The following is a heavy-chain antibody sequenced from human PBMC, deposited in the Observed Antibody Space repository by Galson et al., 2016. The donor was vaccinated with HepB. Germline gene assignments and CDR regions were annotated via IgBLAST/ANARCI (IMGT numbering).Heavy chain of an antibody. CDR2: VIPMFGTP. V-gene: IGHV1-69*13. Sequence: SVKVSCKASGGTFSSFGISWVRQAPGQGLEWVGGVIPMFGTPNYAQKFQGRVTITADERTSTAYLELSSLRSEDTALYYCARDGCTDGICYTRKNFNYSYGLDVWGQGTTVTVTS. CDR1: GGTFSSFG. D-gene: IGHD2-2*02. J-gene: IGHJ6*02. CDR3: ARDGCTDGICYTRKNFNYSYGLDV.